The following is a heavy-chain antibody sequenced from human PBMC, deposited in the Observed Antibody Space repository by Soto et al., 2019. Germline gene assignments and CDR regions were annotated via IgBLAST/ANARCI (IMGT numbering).Heavy chain of an antibody. CDR1: GGSISSGGYY. CDR3: ARVGNSGTEYNWFDP. J-gene: IGHJ5*02. D-gene: IGHD1-1*01. CDR2: IYYSGST. V-gene: IGHV4-31*03. Sequence: QVQLQESGPGLVKPSQTLSLTCTVSGGSISSGGYYWSWIRQHPGKGLEWIGYIYYSGSTYYNPSLQSRVTISVDTSKNQFSLKLSSVTAADTAVYYCARVGNSGTEYNWFDPWGQGTLVTVSS.